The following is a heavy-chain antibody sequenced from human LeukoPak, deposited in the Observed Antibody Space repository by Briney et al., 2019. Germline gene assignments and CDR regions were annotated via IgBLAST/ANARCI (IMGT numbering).Heavy chain of an antibody. CDR3: ARAGGSYRKGPSIIDY. CDR1: GGTFSSYA. CDR2: IIPILGIA. J-gene: IGHJ4*02. V-gene: IGHV1-69*04. D-gene: IGHD1-26*01. Sequence: GASVKVSCKASGGTFSSYAISWVRQAPGQGLEWMGRIIPILGIANYAQKFQGRVTITADKSTSTAYMELSSLRSEDTAVCYCARAGGSYRKGPSIIDYWGQGTLVTVSS.